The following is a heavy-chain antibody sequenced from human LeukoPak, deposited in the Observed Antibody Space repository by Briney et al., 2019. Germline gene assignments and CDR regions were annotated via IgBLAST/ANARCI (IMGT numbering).Heavy chain of an antibody. J-gene: IGHJ4*02. Sequence: ASVKVSCKASGYTFTCYYMHWVRQAPGQGLEWMGWINPNSGGTNYAQKFQGRVTMTRDTSISTAYMELSRLRSDDTAVYYCARGGPIVGATSPFDYWGQGTLVTVSS. D-gene: IGHD1-26*01. CDR3: ARGGPIVGATSPFDY. V-gene: IGHV1-2*02. CDR1: GYTFTCYY. CDR2: INPNSGGT.